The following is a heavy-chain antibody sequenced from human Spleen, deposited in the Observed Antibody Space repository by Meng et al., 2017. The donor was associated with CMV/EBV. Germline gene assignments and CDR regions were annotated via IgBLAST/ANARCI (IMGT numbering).Heavy chain of an antibody. Sequence: SETLSLTCTVSGYPIRSGYYWGWIRQPAGKGLEWIGSLYYSKRTYYNLSLKSRVTVSVDTSKNQFSLKVTSVTAADTAVYYCASSRSYAMEVWGQGITVTVSS. J-gene: IGHJ6*02. CDR2: LYYSKRT. CDR3: ASSRSYAMEV. CDR1: GYPIRSGYY. V-gene: IGHV4-38-2*02.